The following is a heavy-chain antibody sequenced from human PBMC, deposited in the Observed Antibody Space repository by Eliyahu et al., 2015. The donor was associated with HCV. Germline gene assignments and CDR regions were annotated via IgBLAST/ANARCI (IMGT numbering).Heavy chain of an antibody. V-gene: IGHV3-7*01. D-gene: IGHD6-13*01. CDR1: GFTFSNYW. CDR3: ARRAGTINY. J-gene: IGHJ4*02. CDR2: INQDGSET. Sequence: EVQLVESGGGLVQPGGSLRLSCAASGFTFSNYWMSWVRQGPGKGLEWVANINQDGSETYYVDSVKGRFTLSRDNAKNSLFLQMNNLRAEDTALYYCARRAGTINYWGQGTLVTVSS.